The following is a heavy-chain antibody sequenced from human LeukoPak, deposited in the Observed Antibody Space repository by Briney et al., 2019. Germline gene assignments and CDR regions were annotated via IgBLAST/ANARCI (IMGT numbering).Heavy chain of an antibody. J-gene: IGHJ3*01. V-gene: IGHV3-48*03. CDR1: GFTFSSYE. D-gene: IGHD3-22*01. CDR3: ARAPPEYYYDSSGQQVAFDV. Sequence: GGSLRLSCAVSGFTFSSYEMNWVRQAPGKGLEWVSYISSSGSTIYYADSVKGRFTTSRDNAKNSLYLQMNSLRAEDTAVYYCARAPPEYYYDSSGQQVAFDVWGQGTMVTVSS. CDR2: ISSSGSTI.